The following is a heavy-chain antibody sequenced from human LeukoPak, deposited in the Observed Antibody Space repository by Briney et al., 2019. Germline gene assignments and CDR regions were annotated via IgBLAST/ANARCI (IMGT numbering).Heavy chain of an antibody. CDR1: EFTFSKYS. J-gene: IGHJ4*02. V-gene: IGHV3-48*04. CDR3: AREYSSSSGRSLDY. CDR2: ISSSSSPI. D-gene: IGHD6-6*01. Sequence: QSGGSLRLSCAASEFTFSKYSMNWVRQAPGKGLEWVSYISSSSSPIYYADSVKGRFTISRDNAKNSLYLQLNSLRADDTAVYYCAREYSSSSGRSLDYWGQGALVTVSS.